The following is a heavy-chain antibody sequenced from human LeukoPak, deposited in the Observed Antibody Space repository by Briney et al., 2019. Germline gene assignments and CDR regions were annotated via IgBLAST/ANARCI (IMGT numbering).Heavy chain of an antibody. CDR2: IYGGGST. CDR3: ASWPGGWYGEDS. J-gene: IGHJ4*02. CDR1: GLTVSSNF. V-gene: IGHV3-53*01. Sequence: GGSLRLSCAATGLTVSSNFMSWVRQAPGKGLEWVSVIYGGGSTYYADSVKGRFTISRDTPKNTLYLQMNSLGVEDTAVYYCASWPGGWYGEDSWGQGTLVTVSS. D-gene: IGHD6-19*01.